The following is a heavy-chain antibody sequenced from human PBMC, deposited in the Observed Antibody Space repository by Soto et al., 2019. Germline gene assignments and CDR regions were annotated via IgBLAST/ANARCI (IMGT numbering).Heavy chain of an antibody. CDR2: MNPNSGNT. Sequence: GASVKVSCKASGYTFTSYDINWVRQATGQGLEWMGWMNPNSGNTGYAQKFQGRVTMTRNTSISTAYMELSSLRSEDTAVYYCARDRYSSGWVDYWGQGTLVTVSS. V-gene: IGHV1-8*01. J-gene: IGHJ4*02. D-gene: IGHD6-25*01. CDR3: ARDRYSSGWVDY. CDR1: GYTFTSYD.